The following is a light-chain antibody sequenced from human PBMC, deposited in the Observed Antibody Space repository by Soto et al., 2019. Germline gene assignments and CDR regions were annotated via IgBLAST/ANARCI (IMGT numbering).Light chain of an antibody. V-gene: IGKV3-11*01. CDR2: DAS. CDR3: QQRSNRPSIT. CDR1: QSVSSF. J-gene: IGKJ5*01. Sequence: EIVLTQSPGTLSLSPGERATLSCRASQSVSSFLAWYQQKPGQAPRLLIYDASNRATGIAARFSGSGSGTDFTLTISSLEPEDFAVYYCQQRSNRPSITFGQGTRLEIK.